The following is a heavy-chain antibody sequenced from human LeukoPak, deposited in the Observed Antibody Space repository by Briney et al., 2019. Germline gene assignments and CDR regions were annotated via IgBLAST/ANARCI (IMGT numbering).Heavy chain of an antibody. CDR2: IDRDGSRI. J-gene: IGHJ4*02. CDR1: GFTFSSYW. Sequence: GGSLRLSCAVSGFTFSSYWMHWVRQAPGKGLVWVSRIDRDGSRINYADSVKGRFAISRDNGKNTLFLQMNSLRAEDAAVYYCVRGNDYGGPHYWGQGTLVTVSS. CDR3: VRGNDYGGPHY. V-gene: IGHV3-74*01. D-gene: IGHD4-23*01.